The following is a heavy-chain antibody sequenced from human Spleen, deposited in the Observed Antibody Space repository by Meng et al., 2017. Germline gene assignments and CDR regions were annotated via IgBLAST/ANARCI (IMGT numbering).Heavy chain of an antibody. Sequence: GGSLRLSCAASGFIVSNHYMSWVRQAPGKGLEWVSVLHKGESTYHADSVKGRFTMSRDNSKNAVSLQMNNLRPEDTAVYYCATATYLSAWTAARDYWGQGTQVTVSS. CDR3: ATATYLSAWTAARDY. CDR1: GFIVSNHY. J-gene: IGHJ4*02. CDR2: LHKGEST. D-gene: IGHD3/OR15-3a*01. V-gene: IGHV3-53*05.